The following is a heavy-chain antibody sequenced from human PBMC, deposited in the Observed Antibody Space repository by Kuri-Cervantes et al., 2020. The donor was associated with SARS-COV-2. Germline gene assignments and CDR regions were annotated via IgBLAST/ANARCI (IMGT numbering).Heavy chain of an antibody. CDR3: ARDHSDTDRYSYSPNWFDP. Sequence: SETLSPTCTVLGGSTSSYYWSWIRQPQGKGLEWIGYIYYSGSTNYNHSLKSRDTISVDTSKNPFFLKLSTVTAADTAVYYCARDHSDTDRYSYSPNWFDPWGQGTLVTVSS. CDR2: IYYSGST. D-gene: IGHD5-18*01. CDR1: GGSTSSYY. V-gene: IGHV4-59*12. J-gene: IGHJ5*02.